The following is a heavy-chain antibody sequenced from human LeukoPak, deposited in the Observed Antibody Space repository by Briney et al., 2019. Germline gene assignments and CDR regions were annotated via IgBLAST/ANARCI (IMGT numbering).Heavy chain of an antibody. Sequence: PGGSLRLSCAASGFTFSSYWMSWVRQAPGKGLEWVANIKQDGSEKYYVDSVKGRFTISRDNAKNTLYLQMNSLRAEDTAVYYCAKHPAVAAGGGHLDYWGQGTLVTVSS. J-gene: IGHJ4*02. V-gene: IGHV3-7*03. D-gene: IGHD6-19*01. CDR1: GFTFSSYW. CDR2: IKQDGSEK. CDR3: AKHPAVAAGGGHLDY.